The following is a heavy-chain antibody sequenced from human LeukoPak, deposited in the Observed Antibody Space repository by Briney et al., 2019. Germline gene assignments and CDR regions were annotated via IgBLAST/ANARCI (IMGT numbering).Heavy chain of an antibody. J-gene: IGHJ4*02. CDR2: ISSSGSTI. V-gene: IGHV3-48*03. Sequence: GGSLRLSCAASGFTFSSYEMNWVRQAPGKGLEWVSYISSSGSTIYYADSVKGRFTISRDNAKNSLHLQMNSLRAEDTAVYYCARGQGAYSGYDYDYWGQGTLVTVSS. D-gene: IGHD5-12*01. CDR1: GFTFSSYE. CDR3: ARGQGAYSGYDYDY.